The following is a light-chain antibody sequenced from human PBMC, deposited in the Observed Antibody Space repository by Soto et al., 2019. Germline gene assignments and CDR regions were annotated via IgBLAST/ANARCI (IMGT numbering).Light chain of an antibody. CDR2: EVS. Sequence: QSALTQPASVSGSPRQSITISCAGTSSDLGAYKYVSWYQQHPDKAPKLILYEVSRRPSGVSNRFSGSKSGNTASLTISGLLAEDEADYSCSSYTNASTLVFGTGTKVTVL. J-gene: IGLJ1*01. V-gene: IGLV2-14*03. CDR3: SSYTNASTLV. CDR1: SSDLGAYKY.